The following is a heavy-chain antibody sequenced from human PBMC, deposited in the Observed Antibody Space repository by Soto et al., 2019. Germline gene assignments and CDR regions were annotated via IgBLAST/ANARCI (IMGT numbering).Heavy chain of an antibody. CDR1: GGTFSSYA. CDR2: IIPISDTT. CDR3: ARSQGSSTSLEIYYYYYYGMDV. Sequence: SVKVSCKASGGTFSSYAISWVRQAPGQGLEWMGGIIPISDTTNYAQKFQGRVTITADESTSTAYMELSSLRSEDTAVYYCARSQGSSTSLEIYYYYYYGMDVWGKGTTVTVS. J-gene: IGHJ6*04. V-gene: IGHV1-69*13. D-gene: IGHD2-2*01.